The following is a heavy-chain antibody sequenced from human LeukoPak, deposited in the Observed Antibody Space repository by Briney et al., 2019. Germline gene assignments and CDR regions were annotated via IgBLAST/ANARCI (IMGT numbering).Heavy chain of an antibody. CDR2: LPGSSTYT. V-gene: IGHV3-21*01. J-gene: IGHJ4*02. CDR3: ARGSYGSFDY. D-gene: IGHD5-18*01. CDR1: GFTFSTYN. Sequence: GGCLRLSCAASGFTFSTYNMNWVRQAPGKWLEWVSSLPGSSTYTYYADSLKGRFTISRDTTKNSLYLQMNSLSPEDTAVYYCARGSYGSFDYWGQGTLGSVSS.